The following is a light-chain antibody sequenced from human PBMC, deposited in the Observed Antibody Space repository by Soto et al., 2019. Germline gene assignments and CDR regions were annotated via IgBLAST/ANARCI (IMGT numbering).Light chain of an antibody. V-gene: IGLV2-8*01. CDR2: EVN. CDR3: TSHAGSTNLI. CDR1: SSDVGGYNF. Sequence: QSALTQPPSASGSPGQSVTISCTGTSSDVGGYNFVSWYQQHPGKAPKLMIYEVNKRPSGVPDRFSGSKSGNMASLTVSGLQAEDEADYYCTSHAGSTNLIFGGGTKLTVL. J-gene: IGLJ2*01.